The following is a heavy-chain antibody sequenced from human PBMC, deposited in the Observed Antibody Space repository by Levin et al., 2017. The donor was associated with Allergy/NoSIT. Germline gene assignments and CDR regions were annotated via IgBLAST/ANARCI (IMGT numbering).Heavy chain of an antibody. CDR1: GFTFSSYS. CDR3: AREGSNGMDV. CDR2: ISRSSSYI. D-gene: IGHD2-2*01. V-gene: IGHV3-21*01. J-gene: IGHJ6*02. Sequence: GGSLRLSCAASGFTFSSYSMTWVRQAPGKGLEWVSSISRSSSYIYYADSVKGRFTISRDNAKNSLYLQMNSLRAEDTTVYYCAREGSNGMDVWGQGTTVTVSS.